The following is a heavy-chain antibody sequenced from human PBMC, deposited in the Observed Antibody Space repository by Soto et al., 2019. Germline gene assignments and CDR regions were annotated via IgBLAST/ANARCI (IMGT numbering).Heavy chain of an antibody. Sequence: SVKVSCKASGGTFSSYAISWVRQAPGQGLEWMGGIIPIFGTANYAQKFQGRVTITADESTSTAYMELSSLRSEDTAVYYCARDPLPPGSNCSGGSCYLWGQGTLVTVSS. CDR2: IIPIFGTA. CDR1: GGTFSSYA. J-gene: IGHJ5*02. V-gene: IGHV1-69*13. CDR3: ARDPLPPGSNCSGGSCYL. D-gene: IGHD2-15*01.